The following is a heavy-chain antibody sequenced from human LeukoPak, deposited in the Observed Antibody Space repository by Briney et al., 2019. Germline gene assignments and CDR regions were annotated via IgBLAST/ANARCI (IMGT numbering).Heavy chain of an antibody. V-gene: IGHV4-31*03. Sequence: SGPLSLPCHVSGGAISRGGYYWTWIRQHPGKGLAWVGYVYYSGSTYYNPSLKSRVTISVDTSKNQFSLKLSSVTAADTAVYYCARGGDVVVPAAIPNWFDPWGQGTLVTVSS. CDR2: VYYSGST. CDR3: ARGGDVVVPAAIPNWFDP. D-gene: IGHD2-2*01. J-gene: IGHJ5*02. CDR1: GGAISRGGYY.